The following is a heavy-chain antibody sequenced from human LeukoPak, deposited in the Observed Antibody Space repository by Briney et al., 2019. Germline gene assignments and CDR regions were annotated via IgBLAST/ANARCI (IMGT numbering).Heavy chain of an antibody. D-gene: IGHD6-19*01. CDR3: ARDRGSSGWYEFDY. CDR2: IKQDGSEK. CDR1: GFTSSNYW. V-gene: IGHV3-7*01. J-gene: IGHJ4*02. Sequence: GGSLRLSCAASGFTSSNYWMSWVRQAPRKGLEWVANIKQDGSEKYYVDSVKGRFTISRDNAKNSLYLQMNSLRAEDTAVYYCARDRGSSGWYEFDYWGRGTLVTVSS.